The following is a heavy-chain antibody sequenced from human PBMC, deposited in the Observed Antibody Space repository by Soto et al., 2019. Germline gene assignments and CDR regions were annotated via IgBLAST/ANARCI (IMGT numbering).Heavy chain of an antibody. D-gene: IGHD6-19*01. J-gene: IGHJ1*01. CDR2: ISSSSSTI. CDR3: AKGVPGIAVAGTGYFQH. Sequence: GGSLRLSCAASGFTFSSYSMNWVRQAPGKGLEWVSYISSSSSTIYYADSVKGRFTISRDNSKKTVYLQMNSLRAEDTAVYYCAKGVPGIAVAGTGYFQHWGQGTLVTVSS. V-gene: IGHV3-48*01. CDR1: GFTFSSYS.